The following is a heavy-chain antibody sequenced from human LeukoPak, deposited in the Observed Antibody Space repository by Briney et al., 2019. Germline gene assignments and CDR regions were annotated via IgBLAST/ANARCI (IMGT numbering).Heavy chain of an antibody. CDR3: ARERDGRFFDY. CDR1: GLIFRSYW. CDR2: INQDGSEK. V-gene: IGHV3-7*01. D-gene: IGHD5-24*01. J-gene: IGHJ4*02. Sequence: GGSLRLSCEVSGLIFRSYWMSWVRQAPGKGLEWVANINQDGSEKYFVDSVRGRFTISRDNAKNSLHLQMNTLRAEDTAVYYCARERDGRFFDYWGQGTLVSVSS.